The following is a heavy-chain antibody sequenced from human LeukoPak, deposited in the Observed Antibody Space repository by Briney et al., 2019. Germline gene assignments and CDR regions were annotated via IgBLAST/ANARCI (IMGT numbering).Heavy chain of an antibody. Sequence: PSETLSLTCKVSGASISSNYWSWIRQPPGKGLEWIGYIHYSGSTNYNPSLKSRVTISIDTSKNQFSLKLSSVTAADTAVYYCARSYSGYNIGYWGQGILVAVSS. CDR2: IHYSGST. V-gene: IGHV4-59*01. CDR3: ARSYSGYNIGY. D-gene: IGHD5-12*01. CDR1: GASISSNY. J-gene: IGHJ4*02.